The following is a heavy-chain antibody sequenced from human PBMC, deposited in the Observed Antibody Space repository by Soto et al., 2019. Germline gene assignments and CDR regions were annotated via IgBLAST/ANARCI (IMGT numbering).Heavy chain of an antibody. Sequence: GGSLRLSCAASGFTFSSYAMSWVRQAPGKGLEWVSAISGSGGSTYYADSVKGRFTISRDNSKNTLYLQMNSLRAEDTAVCYCAKVPGDDYVWGSYRAHYFDYWGQGTLVTVSS. J-gene: IGHJ4*02. CDR3: AKVPGDDYVWGSYRAHYFDY. CDR2: ISGSGGST. D-gene: IGHD3-16*02. V-gene: IGHV3-23*01. CDR1: GFTFSSYA.